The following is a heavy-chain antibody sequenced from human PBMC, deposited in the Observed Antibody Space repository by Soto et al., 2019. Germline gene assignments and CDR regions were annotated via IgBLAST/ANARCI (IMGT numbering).Heavy chain of an antibody. CDR1: GFTFSSYS. Sequence: PGGSLRLSCAASGFTFSSYSMNWVRQAPGKGLEWVSSISSSSSYIYYADSVKGRFTISRDNAKNSLYLQMNSLRAEDTAVYYCARDGSGDRHAFDIWGQGTMVTVSS. CDR2: ISSSSSYI. CDR3: ARDGSGDRHAFDI. J-gene: IGHJ3*02. D-gene: IGHD3-10*01. V-gene: IGHV3-21*01.